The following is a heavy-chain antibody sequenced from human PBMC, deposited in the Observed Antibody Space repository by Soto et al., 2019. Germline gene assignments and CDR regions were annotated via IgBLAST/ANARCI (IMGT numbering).Heavy chain of an antibody. CDR1: GGSISASSYY. CDR2: MDYSGST. D-gene: IGHD6-19*01. V-gene: IGHV4-39*01. CDR3: AIRGASQWLKS. J-gene: IGHJ5*02. Sequence: SETLSLTCTVSGGSISASSYYWGWIRQPPGKGLEWIGSMDYSGSTYHNPSLKSRVTISVDTSKNQFSLKLSSLTAADTAIYYCAIRGASQWLKSWGQGTLVTVSS.